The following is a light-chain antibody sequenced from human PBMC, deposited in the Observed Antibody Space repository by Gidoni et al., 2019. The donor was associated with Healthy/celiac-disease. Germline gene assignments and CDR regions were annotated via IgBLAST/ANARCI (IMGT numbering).Light chain of an antibody. V-gene: IGKV2-28*01. CDR3: MQALQTPLT. Sequence: DIVMTQSPLSLPVTPGEPASISCRSSQSLLHSNGYNYLDWYLQTPGQSPQLLIYLGSNRASGGTDRFSGSGSGTDFTLKISRVEAEDVGVYYCMQALQTPLTFGQXTKLEIK. CDR1: QSLLHSNGYNY. J-gene: IGKJ2*01. CDR2: LGS.